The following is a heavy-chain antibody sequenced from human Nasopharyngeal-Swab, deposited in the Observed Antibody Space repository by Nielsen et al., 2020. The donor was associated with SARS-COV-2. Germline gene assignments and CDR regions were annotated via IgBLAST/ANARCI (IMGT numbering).Heavy chain of an antibody. CDR1: GFIFSASA. CDR2: LGDKDHNYAT. CDR3: TTDFYFDY. Sequence: EYLKISCAASGFIFSASAIHWVRQASGKGLEWVGRLGDKDHNYATTYGASVQGRFTISRDDSKNTAFLQMDSLITEDTALYYCTTDFYFDYWGQGTLVTVSS. J-gene: IGHJ4*02. V-gene: IGHV3-73*01.